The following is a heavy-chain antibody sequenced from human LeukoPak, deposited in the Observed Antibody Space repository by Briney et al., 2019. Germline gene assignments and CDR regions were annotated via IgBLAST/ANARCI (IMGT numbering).Heavy chain of an antibody. J-gene: IGHJ6*02. CDR2: INHSGST. CDR1: GGSSSDYY. V-gene: IGHV4-34*01. D-gene: IGHD6-13*01. CDR3: ARDRIAAAGRSYYYYGMDV. Sequence: PSETLSLTCAVNGGSSSDYYWSWIRQPPRKGLEWTGEINHSGSTNYDPSRKSRVTISVDTSKNQFSLKLSSVTAADTAVYYCARDRIAAAGRSYYYYGMDVWGQGTTVTVSS.